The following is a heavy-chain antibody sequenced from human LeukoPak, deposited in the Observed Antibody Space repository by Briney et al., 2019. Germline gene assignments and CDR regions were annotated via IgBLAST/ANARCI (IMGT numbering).Heavy chain of an antibody. CDR3: ARFPPHSRAAAAGTLYHRGAFDI. CDR1: GGSFSGYY. D-gene: IGHD6-13*01. V-gene: IGHV4-34*01. CDR2: INHSGST. Sequence: SETLSLTCAVYGGSFSGYYWSWIRQPPGKGLEWIGEINHSGSTNYNPSLKSRVTISVDTSKNQFSLKLSSVTAADTAVYYCARFPPHSRAAAAGTLYHRGAFDIWGQGTMDTVSS. J-gene: IGHJ3*02.